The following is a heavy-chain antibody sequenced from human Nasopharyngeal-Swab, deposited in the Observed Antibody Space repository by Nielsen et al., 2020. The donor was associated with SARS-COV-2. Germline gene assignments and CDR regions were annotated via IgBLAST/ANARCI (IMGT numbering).Heavy chain of an antibody. CDR3: ARDKGIDFWSGLGVSGMDV. J-gene: IGHJ6*02. Sequence: ETLSLTCAASGFTFSSYWMSWVRQAPGKGLEWVANIKQDGSEKYYVDSVKGRFTISRDNAKNSLYLQMNSLRAEDTAVYYCARDKGIDFWSGLGVSGMDVWSQGTTVTVSS. V-gene: IGHV3-7*03. CDR2: IKQDGSEK. D-gene: IGHD3-3*01. CDR1: GFTFSSYW.